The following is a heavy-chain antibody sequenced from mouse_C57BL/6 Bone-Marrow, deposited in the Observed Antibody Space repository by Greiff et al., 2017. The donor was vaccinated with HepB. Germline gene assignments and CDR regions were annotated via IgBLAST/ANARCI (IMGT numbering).Heavy chain of an antibody. Sequence: VQLQQSGAELVKPGASVKLSCTASGFNIKDYYMHWVKQRTEQGLEWIGRIDPEDGETKYAPKFQGQATITADTSSNTDYLQLSSLTSEDTAVYYCAIPTVVATDYYAMDYWGQGTSVTVSS. D-gene: IGHD1-1*01. CDR2: IDPEDGET. CDR1: GFNIKDYY. CDR3: AIPTVVATDYYAMDY. J-gene: IGHJ4*01. V-gene: IGHV14-2*01.